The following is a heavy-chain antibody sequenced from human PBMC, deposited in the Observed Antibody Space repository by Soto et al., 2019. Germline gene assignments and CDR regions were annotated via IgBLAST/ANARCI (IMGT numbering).Heavy chain of an antibody. Sequence: SETLSLTCTVSGGSISSSSYYWGWIRQPPGKGLEWIGSIYYSGSTYYNPSLKSRVTISVDTSKNQFSLKLSSVTAADTAVYYCARLNFFYILTCYTYYFDFLGQGTLVTVSS. CDR1: GGSISSSSYY. V-gene: IGHV4-39*01. J-gene: IGHJ4*02. CDR3: ARLNFFYILTCYTYYFDF. CDR2: IYYSGST. D-gene: IGHD3-9*01.